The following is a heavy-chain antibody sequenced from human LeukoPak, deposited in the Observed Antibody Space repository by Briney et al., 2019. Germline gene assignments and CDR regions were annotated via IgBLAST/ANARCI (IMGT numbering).Heavy chain of an antibody. CDR2: IKEDGSEK. CDR1: GFTFSSHW. V-gene: IGHV3-7*05. CDR3: ARHGGYYFDY. Sequence: GGSLRLSCAASGFTFSSHWMSCVRQAPGKGLEWLANIKEDGSEKYYVDSVKGRFTISRDNAKNSLYLQMNSLRAEDTALYYCARHGGYYFDYWGQGTLVTVSA. J-gene: IGHJ4*02. D-gene: IGHD3-16*01.